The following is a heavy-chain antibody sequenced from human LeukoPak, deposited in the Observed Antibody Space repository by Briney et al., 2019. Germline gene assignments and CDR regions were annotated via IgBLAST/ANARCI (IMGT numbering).Heavy chain of an antibody. CDR1: GFTFDDYA. Sequence: GRSLRLSCAASGFTFDDYAMHWVRQAPGKGLEWVSGISWNSGSIGYADSVKGRFTISRDNAKNSLYLQMNSLRAEDTALYYCAKVGKRWLLGFEPWGQGTLVTVSS. V-gene: IGHV3-9*01. D-gene: IGHD5-24*01. CDR3: AKVGKRWLLGFEP. J-gene: IGHJ5*02. CDR2: ISWNSGSI.